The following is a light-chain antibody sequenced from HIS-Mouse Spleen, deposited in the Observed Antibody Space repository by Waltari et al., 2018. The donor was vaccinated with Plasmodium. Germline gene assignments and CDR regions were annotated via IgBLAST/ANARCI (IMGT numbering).Light chain of an antibody. CDR1: SSYVGGYNY. J-gene: IGLJ2*01. CDR2: EVS. CDR3: SSYAGSNNLV. Sequence: QSALTQPPSASGSPGQSVTISCTGTSSYVGGYNYVSWYQPHPGKAPKPMIYEVSKRPPGFPDRLSGSKSGNTASLTVAGLQAEDEADYYCSSYAGSNNLVFGGGTKLTVL. V-gene: IGLV2-8*01.